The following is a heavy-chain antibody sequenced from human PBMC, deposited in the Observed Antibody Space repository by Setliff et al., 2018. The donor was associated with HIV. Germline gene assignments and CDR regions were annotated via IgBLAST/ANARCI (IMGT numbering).Heavy chain of an antibody. CDR2: IYYSGST. D-gene: IGHD1-26*01. J-gene: IGHJ2*01. CDR3: ARDFRIGWAVQDYWYFDL. V-gene: IGHV4-39*07. Sequence: SETLSLTCTVSGGSISSGSYYWGWIRQPPGKGLEWIGSIYYSGSTYYNPSLKSRVTISVDTSKNQFSLKLSSVTAADTAVYYCARDFRIGWAVQDYWYFDLWGRGTLVTVSS. CDR1: GGSISSGSYY.